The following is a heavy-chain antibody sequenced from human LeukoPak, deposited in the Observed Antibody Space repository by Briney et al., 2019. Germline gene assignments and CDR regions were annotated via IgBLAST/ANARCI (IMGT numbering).Heavy chain of an antibody. CDR1: GFTFSHFG. J-gene: IGHJ4*02. D-gene: IGHD4-11*01. V-gene: IGHV3-33*06. CDR3: AKDAQRGFDYSNSLEY. CDR2: ISSDGTNK. Sequence: PGGSLRLSCAASGFTFSHFGFHWVRQAPGKGLGWVAVISSDGTNKSSRNSVKGRFVIHRDDSQNRLYLQMNNLRVEDTAIYYCAKDAQRGFDYSNSLEYWGQGSPVTVST.